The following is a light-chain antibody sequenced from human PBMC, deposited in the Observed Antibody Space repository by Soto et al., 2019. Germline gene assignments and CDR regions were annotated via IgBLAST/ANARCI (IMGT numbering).Light chain of an antibody. V-gene: IGLV1-51*01. CDR3: RSWDSGLSVVL. CDR1: SSNIGNNS. CDR2: DNN. Sequence: QSELTQPHSVSAAPGQKFTISCSGSSSNIGNNSVSWYQQLQGTAPKFLIYDNNERPSVIPDRFSASKSGTSATLGITGLQTGDEADYYSRSWDSGLSVVLFGVGSKFTVL. J-gene: IGLJ2*01.